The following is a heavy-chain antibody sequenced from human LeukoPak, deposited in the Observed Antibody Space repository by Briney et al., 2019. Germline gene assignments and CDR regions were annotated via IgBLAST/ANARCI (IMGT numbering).Heavy chain of an antibody. Sequence: GASVKVSCKASGYTFTSYGISWVRQAPGQGLEWMGWMNPNSGNTGYAQKFQGRVTITRNTSISTAYMELSSLRSEDTAVYYCARGEGTWLGVNFDYWGQGTLVTVSS. CDR3: ARGEGTWLGVNFDY. CDR2: MNPNSGNT. D-gene: IGHD3-22*01. CDR1: GYTFTSYG. V-gene: IGHV1-8*03. J-gene: IGHJ4*02.